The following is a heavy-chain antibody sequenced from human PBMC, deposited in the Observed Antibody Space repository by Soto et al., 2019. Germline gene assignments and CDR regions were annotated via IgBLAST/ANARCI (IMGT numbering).Heavy chain of an antibody. J-gene: IGHJ4*02. CDR3: ARDRYYYDSSGYPGSY. CDR1: GFTFSSYG. Sequence: GGSLRLSCAASGFTFSSYGMHWVHQAPGKGLEWVAVIWYDGSNKYYADSVKGRFTISRDNSKNTLYLQMNSLRAEDTAVYYCARDRYYYDSSGYPGSYWGQGTLVTVSS. V-gene: IGHV3-33*01. D-gene: IGHD3-22*01. CDR2: IWYDGSNK.